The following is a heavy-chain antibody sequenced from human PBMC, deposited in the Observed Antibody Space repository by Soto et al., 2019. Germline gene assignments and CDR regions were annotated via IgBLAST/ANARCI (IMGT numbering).Heavy chain of an antibody. CDR3: ARGAGFLEPP. V-gene: IGHV1-8*01. CDR1: GYTFTSYD. D-gene: IGHD3-3*01. Sequence: QVQLVQSGAEVKKPGASVKVSCKTSGYTFTSYDINWVRQATGQGLEWMGWMNPKSGNTGYAQSFQGRINMTWNTSISSAYMELSSLRSEDTAVYYCARGAGFLEPPWGQGTLVTVSS. J-gene: IGHJ5*02. CDR2: MNPKSGNT.